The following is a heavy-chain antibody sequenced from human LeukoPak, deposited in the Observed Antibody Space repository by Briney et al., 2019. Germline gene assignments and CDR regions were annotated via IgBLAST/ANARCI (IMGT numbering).Heavy chain of an antibody. Sequence: GESLKISCKGSGYSFTSYWIAWVRQMPGKGLEWMGIIYPGDSDTRYSPSFQGQVTISADKSTSTAYMELSSLRSEDTAVYYCARELSIVVVTGGFDPWGQGTLVTVSS. V-gene: IGHV5-51*01. CDR2: IYPGDSDT. CDR1: GYSFTSYW. CDR3: ARELSIVVVTGGFDP. J-gene: IGHJ5*02. D-gene: IGHD2-21*02.